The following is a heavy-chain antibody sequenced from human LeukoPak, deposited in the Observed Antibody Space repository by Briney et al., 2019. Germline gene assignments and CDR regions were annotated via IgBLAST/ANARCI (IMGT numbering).Heavy chain of an antibody. Sequence: GGSLRLSCAASGFTFSSYGMHWVRQAPGKGLEWVAFIRYDGSNKYYADPVKGRFTISRDNSKNTLYLQMNSLRAEDTAVYYCAKPELLWFGEFNYDYWGQGTLVTVSS. CDR2: IRYDGSNK. D-gene: IGHD3-10*01. V-gene: IGHV3-30*02. CDR3: AKPELLWFGEFNYDY. J-gene: IGHJ4*02. CDR1: GFTFSSYG.